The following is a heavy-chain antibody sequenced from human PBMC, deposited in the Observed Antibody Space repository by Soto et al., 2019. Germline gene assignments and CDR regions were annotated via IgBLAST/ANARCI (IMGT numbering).Heavy chain of an antibody. D-gene: IGHD2-8*01. J-gene: IGHJ4*02. V-gene: IGHV3-48*04. CDR3: ARVMYATWSSFDY. Sequence: PGGSLRLSCAASGFTFSSYSMNWVRQAPGKGLEWVSYITTSRSSTYYADSVKGRFTISRDNAKNSLFLQMSSLRAEDTAVYYCARVMYATWSSFDYWGQGTQVTVSS. CDR2: ITTSRSST. CDR1: GFTFSSYS.